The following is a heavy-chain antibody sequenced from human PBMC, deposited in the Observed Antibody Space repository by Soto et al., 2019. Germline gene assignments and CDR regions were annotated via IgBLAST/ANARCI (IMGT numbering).Heavy chain of an antibody. D-gene: IGHD1-1*01. CDR1: GYTFSNYG. V-gene: IGHV1-18*01. J-gene: IGHJ4*02. Sequence: QVQLVQSGGEVKKPGASVKVSGKASGYTFSNYGITWVRQAPGQGLEWMGWISTYNGITSYAQNLQGRVTMTTDKSTTTAHMELNSLRSDDTAVYYCARAQNWLQSLPDYWGQGTLVTVSS. CDR2: ISTYNGIT. CDR3: ARAQNWLQSLPDY.